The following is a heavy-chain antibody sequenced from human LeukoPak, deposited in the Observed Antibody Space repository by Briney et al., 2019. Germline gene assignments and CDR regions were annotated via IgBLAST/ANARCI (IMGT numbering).Heavy chain of an antibody. J-gene: IGHJ6*02. CDR3: ARDGAVVVPAAISGLMDV. CDR2: ISYDGSNK. D-gene: IGHD2-2*01. V-gene: IGHV3-30-3*01. CDR1: GFTFSSYA. Sequence: GRSLRLSCAASGFTFSSYAMHWVRQAPGKGLEWVAVISYDGSNKHYADSVKGRFTISRDNSKNTLYLQMNSLRAEDTAVYYCARDGAVVVPAAISGLMDVWGQGTTVTVSS.